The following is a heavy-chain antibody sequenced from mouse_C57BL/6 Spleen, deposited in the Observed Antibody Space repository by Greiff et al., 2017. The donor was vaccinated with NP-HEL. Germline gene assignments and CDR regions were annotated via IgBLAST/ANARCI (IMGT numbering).Heavy chain of an antibody. CDR3: TRQDYSNYVGAMDY. CDR1: GYTFTDYE. D-gene: IGHD2-5*01. V-gene: IGHV1-15*01. CDR2: IDPETGGT. Sequence: VQLQQSGAELVRPGASVTLSCKASGYTFTDYEMHWVKQTPVHGLEWIGAIDPETGGTAYNQKFKGKAILTADKSSSTAYMELRSLTSEDSAVYYCTRQDYSNYVGAMDYWGQGTSVTVSS. J-gene: IGHJ4*01.